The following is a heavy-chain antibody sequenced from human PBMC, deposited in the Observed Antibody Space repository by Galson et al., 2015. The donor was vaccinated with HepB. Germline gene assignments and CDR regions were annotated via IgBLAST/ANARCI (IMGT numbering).Heavy chain of an antibody. J-gene: IGHJ6*02. Sequence: SVKVSCKASGYTFTSYYMHWVRQAPGQGLEWMGIINPSGGSTSYAQKFQGRVTMTRDTSTSTVYMELSSLRSEDTAVYYCASQALGFSIAAAGTANEKVYYYGMDVWGQGTTVTVSS. V-gene: IGHV1-46*01. CDR3: ASQALGFSIAAAGTANEKVYYYGMDV. CDR2: INPSGGST. D-gene: IGHD6-13*01. CDR1: GYTFTSYY.